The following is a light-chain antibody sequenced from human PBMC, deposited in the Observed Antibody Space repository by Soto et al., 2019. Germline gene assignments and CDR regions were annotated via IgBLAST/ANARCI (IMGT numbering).Light chain of an antibody. CDR3: NSYTSSRTRV. J-gene: IGLJ3*02. Sequence: QSALTQPASVSGSPGQSITISCTGTSSDVGNYNYVSWYQQHPGKAPKLIIYEVTNRPSGVSNRFSGSKSGNTASLTISGLQAEDEADYYCNSYTSSRTRVFGGGTKLTVL. CDR2: EVT. CDR1: SSDVGNYNY. V-gene: IGLV2-14*01.